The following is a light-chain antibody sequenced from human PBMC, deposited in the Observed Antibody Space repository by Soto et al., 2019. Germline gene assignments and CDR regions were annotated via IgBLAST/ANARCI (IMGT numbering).Light chain of an antibody. CDR2: GAS. Sequence: DIQMTQSPSSLSASVGDRVTITCRTSQCSYPWLECSHQKPGDAPKRLIYGASSLSSGVPSRFSGSRSWTEFTPTISSVKPDDFATYYCQQYNSFWTFGQGTKVDIK. J-gene: IGKJ1*01. V-gene: IGKV1-5*03. CDR3: QQYNSFWT. CDR1: QCSYPW.